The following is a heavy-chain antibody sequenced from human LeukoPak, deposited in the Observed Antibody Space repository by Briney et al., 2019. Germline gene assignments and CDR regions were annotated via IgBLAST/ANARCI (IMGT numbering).Heavy chain of an antibody. D-gene: IGHD3-3*01. CDR1: GGTFSSYA. CDR2: IIPIFGTA. J-gene: IGHJ5*02. CDR3: ARDYDFWSGYSWFDP. Sequence: SVKVSCKASGGTFSSYAISWVRQAPGQGLEWMGGIIPIFGTANYAQKFQGRVTITADESTSTAYMELSSLRSEDTAVYYCARDYDFWSGYSWFDPWGQGTLVTVSS. V-gene: IGHV1-69*13.